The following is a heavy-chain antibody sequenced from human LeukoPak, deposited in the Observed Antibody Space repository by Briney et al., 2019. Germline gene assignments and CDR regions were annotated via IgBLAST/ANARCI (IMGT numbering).Heavy chain of an antibody. Sequence: ASVKVSCKASGYSFTGYYIHWVRQAPGQGLEWMGWMNPNTGGTNYAQKFPGRVTMTRDTSISTAYMEVSRLRSDDTAVYYCARVGYCSSTSCRGFNWFDPWGQGTLVTVSS. CDR3: ARVGYCSSTSCRGFNWFDP. CDR2: MNPNTGGT. D-gene: IGHD2-2*01. CDR1: GYSFTGYY. J-gene: IGHJ5*02. V-gene: IGHV1-2*02.